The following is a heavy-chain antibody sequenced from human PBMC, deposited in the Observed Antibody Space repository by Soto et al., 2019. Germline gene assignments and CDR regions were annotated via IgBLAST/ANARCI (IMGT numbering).Heavy chain of an antibody. V-gene: IGHV3-30-3*01. CDR3: ARDSEIQTHSSSWYYYYYGMDV. CDR2: ISYDGSNK. CDR1: GFTFSSYA. Sequence: QVQLVESGGGVVQPGRSLRLSCAASGFTFSSYAMHWVRQAPGKGLEWVAVISYDGSNKYYADSVKGRFTISRDNSKNTLYLQMNSLRAEDTAVYYCARDSEIQTHSSSWYYYYYGMDVWGQGTTVTVSS. J-gene: IGHJ6*02. D-gene: IGHD6-13*01.